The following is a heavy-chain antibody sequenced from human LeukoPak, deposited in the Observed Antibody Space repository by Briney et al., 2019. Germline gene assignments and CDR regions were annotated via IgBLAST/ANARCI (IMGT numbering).Heavy chain of an antibody. J-gene: IGHJ4*02. CDR3: ARLTPAAPNYYFDY. CDR1: GGSISSYY. Sequence: SETLSLTCTVSGGSISSYYWSWIRQPPGKGLEWIGYIYYSGSTNYSPSLKSRVTISVDTSKNQFSLKLSSVTAADTAVYYCARLTPAAPNYYFDYWGQGTLVTVSS. V-gene: IGHV4-59*12. CDR2: IYYSGST. D-gene: IGHD6-13*01.